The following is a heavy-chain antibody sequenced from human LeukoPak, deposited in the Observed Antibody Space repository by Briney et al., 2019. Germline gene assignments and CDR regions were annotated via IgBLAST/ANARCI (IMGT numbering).Heavy chain of an antibody. J-gene: IGHJ4*02. CDR1: GFTFSSYA. CDR2: ISYDGSNK. Sequence: GGSLRLSCAASGFTFSSYAMHWVRQAPGKGLEWVAVISYDGSNKYYADSVKGRFTISRDNSKNTLYLQMNSLRAEDTAVYYCARNNDYWGQGTLDTVSS. D-gene: IGHD1-14*01. V-gene: IGHV3-30-3*01. CDR3: ARNNDY.